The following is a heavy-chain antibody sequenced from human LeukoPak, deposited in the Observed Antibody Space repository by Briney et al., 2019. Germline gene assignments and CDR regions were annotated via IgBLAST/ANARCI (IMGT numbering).Heavy chain of an antibody. CDR1: GGSISSYY. J-gene: IGHJ3*02. Sequence: SETLSLTCPVSGGSISSYYWSWIPQPPGKGREWIGYIYYSGSTSYNPSLKSRVTISVDTSKKQFSLTLSSVTAADTAFYYCARYIVSYPHDAFDIWGQGTMLTVSS. CDR2: IYYSGST. V-gene: IGHV4-59*01. D-gene: IGHD1-26*01. CDR3: ARYIVSYPHDAFDI.